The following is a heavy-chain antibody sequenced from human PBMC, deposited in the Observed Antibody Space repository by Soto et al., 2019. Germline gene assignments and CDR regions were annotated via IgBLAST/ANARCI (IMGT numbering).Heavy chain of an antibody. CDR1: GGFVNSDTHS. D-gene: IGHD4-4*01. J-gene: IGHJ6*02. V-gene: IGHV4-61*01. CDR3: ARTPYSNYDWGLYYYYGMDV. CDR2: IYSGGST. Sequence: SETLSLTCTVSGGFVNSDTHSWSWIRQTPGKRLEWIGFIYSGGSTKNPSLRSRVTMSVDTSKNQFSLKLRSVIVADTAVYHCARTPYSNYDWGLYYYYGMDVWGQGTTVTVSS.